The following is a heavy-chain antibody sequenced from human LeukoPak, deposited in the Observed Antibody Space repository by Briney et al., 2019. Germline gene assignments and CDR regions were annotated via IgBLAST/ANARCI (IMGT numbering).Heavy chain of an antibody. CDR2: MNPNSGGT. J-gene: IGHJ5*02. V-gene: IGHV1-2*02. Sequence: ASVKVSCKASGYSFTSYDIHWVRQATGQGLEWMGWMNPNSGGTNYAQKFQGRVTMTRDTSISTAYMELSRLRSDDTAVYYCARDSLAVPAATDKPKNWFDPWGQGTLVTVSS. CDR3: ARDSLAVPAATDKPKNWFDP. CDR1: GYSFTSYD. D-gene: IGHD2-2*01.